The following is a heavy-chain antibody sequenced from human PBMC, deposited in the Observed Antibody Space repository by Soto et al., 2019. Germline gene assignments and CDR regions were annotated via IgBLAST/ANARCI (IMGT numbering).Heavy chain of an antibody. CDR2: IYSGGST. CDR3: ATDNYDSSGYYHRGFDY. J-gene: IGHJ4*02. V-gene: IGHV3-66*01. Sequence: EVQLVESGGGLVQPGGSLRLSCAASGFTVSSNYMSWVRQAPGKGLEWVSVIYSGGSTYYADSVKGRFTISRDNSKNTLYLQMSSLRAEDTAVYYCATDNYDSSGYYHRGFDYWGQGTLVTVSS. D-gene: IGHD3-22*01. CDR1: GFTVSSNY.